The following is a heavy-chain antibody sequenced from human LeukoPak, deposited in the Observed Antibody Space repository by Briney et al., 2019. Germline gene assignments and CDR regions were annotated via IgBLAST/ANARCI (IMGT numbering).Heavy chain of an antibody. Sequence: GGPLSSSAAASGSTFSSSSRNWGRHAPGKGLGGFSSISSSSSYIYYAASVRGRFTISRDTAKNSLYLQKISLRAEDTAVYCCAGCYQRLPTPGTFQLDYGGQGTLATVSS. CDR3: AGCYQRLPTPGTFQLDY. CDR1: GSTFSSSS. V-gene: IGHV3-21*01. J-gene: IGHJ4*02. CDR2: ISSSSSYI. D-gene: IGHD2-2*01.